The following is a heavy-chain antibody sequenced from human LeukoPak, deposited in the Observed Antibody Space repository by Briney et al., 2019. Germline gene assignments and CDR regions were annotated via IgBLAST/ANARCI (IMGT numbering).Heavy chain of an antibody. Sequence: PGGSLRLSCAASGFNFNTFALNWVRQAPGKGLQWVSAISGSGLSTYYADSVKGRFTISRDNSKNTLYLQMNSLRAEGTAVYYCAKYGWDYWGQGTLVTVSS. CDR2: ISGSGLST. J-gene: IGHJ4*02. CDR3: AKYGWDY. V-gene: IGHV3-23*01. CDR1: GFNFNTFA. D-gene: IGHD6-19*01.